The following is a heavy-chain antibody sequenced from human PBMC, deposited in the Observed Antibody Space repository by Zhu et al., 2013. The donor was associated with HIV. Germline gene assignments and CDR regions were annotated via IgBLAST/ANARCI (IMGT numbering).Heavy chain of an antibody. J-gene: IGHJ4*02. D-gene: IGHD5-18*01. CDR3: AKVAIQLWLPSAQFDY. CDR1: GFTFSSYA. Sequence: EVQLLESGGGLVQPGGSLRLSCAASGFTFSSYAMSWVRQAPGKGLEWVSAISGSGGSTYYADSVKGRFTISRDNSKNTLYLQMNSLRAEDTAVYYCAKVAIQLWLPSAQFDYWGQGTLVTVSS. V-gene: IGHV3-23*01. CDR2: ISGSGGST.